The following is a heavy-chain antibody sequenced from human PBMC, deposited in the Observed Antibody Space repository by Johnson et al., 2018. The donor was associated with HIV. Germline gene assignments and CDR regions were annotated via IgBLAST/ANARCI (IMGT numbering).Heavy chain of an antibody. Sequence: QVQLLESGGGVVQPGRSLRLSCAASGFTFSSYAMHWVRQAPGKGLEWVAVISYDGSNKYYADSVKGRFTISRDNSKNTLYLQMNSLRAEDTAVYYCAEEAPENGRLHSFYNLGQGTMVTVSS. CDR3: AEEAPENGRLHSFYN. D-gene: IGHD1-26*01. CDR1: GFTFSSYA. J-gene: IGHJ3*02. V-gene: IGHV3-30*04. CDR2: ISYDGSNK.